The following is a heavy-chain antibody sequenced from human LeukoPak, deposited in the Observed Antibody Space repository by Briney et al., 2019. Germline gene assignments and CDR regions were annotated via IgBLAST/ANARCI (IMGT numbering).Heavy chain of an antibody. J-gene: IGHJ2*01. V-gene: IGHV4-61*02. CDR1: GGSISSGSYY. Sequence: PSETLSLTCTVSGGSISSGSYYWSWIRQPAGKGLEWIGRIYTSGSTNYNPSLKSRVTISVDTSKNQFSLKLSSVTAADTAVYYCARAVRGLRYFDWSYFDLWGRGTLVTVSS. D-gene: IGHD3-9*01. CDR3: ARAVRGLRYFDWSYFDL. CDR2: IYTSGST.